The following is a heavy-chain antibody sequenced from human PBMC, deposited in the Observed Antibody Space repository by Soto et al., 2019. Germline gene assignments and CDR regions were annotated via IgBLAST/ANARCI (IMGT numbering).Heavy chain of an antibody. J-gene: IGHJ5*02. CDR2: ISGSGGST. V-gene: IGHV3-23*01. CDR3: AKLSSWYKEWWFDP. CDR1: GFTFSSYA. D-gene: IGHD6-13*01. Sequence: EVQLLESGGGLVQPGGSLRLSCAASGFTFSSYAMSWVRQAPGKGLEWVSAISGSGGSTYYADSVKGRFTISRDNSKNTLDLQMNGLRAEDTAVYYCAKLSSWYKEWWFDPWGQGTLVTVSS.